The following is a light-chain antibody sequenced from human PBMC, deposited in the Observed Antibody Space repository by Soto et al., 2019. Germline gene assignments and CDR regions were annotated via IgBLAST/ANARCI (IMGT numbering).Light chain of an antibody. CDR3: VSYGSNRPVI. Sequence: QSALTQPASVSGSPGQSITISCTGTSSDVGGYKFVSWFQQPPGKAPKLLIYDVSDRPSGVSDRFSGSKSGNTASLTISGLQSDDEADYYCVSYGSNRPVIFGGGTKRTVL. CDR1: SSDVGGYKF. V-gene: IGLV2-14*01. CDR2: DVS. J-gene: IGLJ2*01.